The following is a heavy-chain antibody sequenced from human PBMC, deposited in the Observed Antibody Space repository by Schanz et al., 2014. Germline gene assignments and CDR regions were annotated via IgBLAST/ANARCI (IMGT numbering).Heavy chain of an antibody. V-gene: IGHV3-7*01. CDR3: ATRGVQPLSIIDS. J-gene: IGHJ4*02. CDR1: GFSFSDLW. D-gene: IGHD6-13*01. CDR2: INNRGTEK. Sequence: EVRLVESGGALVQPGGSLRLSCAASGFSFSDLWMSWVRQAPGKGLQWVANINNRGTEKNYVDSVKGRFTISRDNVENSLYLEMNSLRAEDTAVYYCATRGVQPLSIIDSWGQGTLVTVSS.